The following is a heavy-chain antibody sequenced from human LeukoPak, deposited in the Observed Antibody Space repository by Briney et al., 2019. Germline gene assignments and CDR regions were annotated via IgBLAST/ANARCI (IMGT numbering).Heavy chain of an antibody. CDR1: GGPIYSYY. D-gene: IGHD3-22*01. CDR3: ARLKFYDSTGYSPGHYMDV. CDR2: LYPGVST. Sequence: PSETLSLTCTVSGGPIYSYYWSWIRQTARKGLEWIGRLYPGVSTNYNPSLKSRVTMSVDTSKNQFALKLSAVTAADTAVHYCARLKFYDSTGYSPGHYMDVWGKGTTVTVSS. V-gene: IGHV4-4*07. J-gene: IGHJ6*03.